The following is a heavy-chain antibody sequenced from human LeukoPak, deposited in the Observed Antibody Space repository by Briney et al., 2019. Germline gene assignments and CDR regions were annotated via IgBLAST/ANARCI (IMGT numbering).Heavy chain of an antibody. D-gene: IGHD5-12*01. V-gene: IGHV3-72*01. Sequence: GGSLRLSCAASGFTFSDHYVDWVRQAPGKGLEWVGRARNKANSYTTEYAASVKGRFTISRDESKNSLYLQMNSLKTEDTGVYYCAGLNSGTKGSFDYWGQGTLVTVSS. CDR2: ARNKANSYTT. J-gene: IGHJ4*02. CDR3: AGLNSGTKGSFDY. CDR1: GFTFSDHY.